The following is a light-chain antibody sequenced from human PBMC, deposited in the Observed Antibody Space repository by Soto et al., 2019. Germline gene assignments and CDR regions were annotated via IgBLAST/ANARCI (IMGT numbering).Light chain of an antibody. CDR3: PSYTSSSTLDV. J-gene: IGLJ1*01. V-gene: IGLV1-44*01. CDR2: GNS. CDR1: SSNIGFNA. Sequence: QSVLTQPPSASGTPGQRVTLSCSGSSSNIGFNAVNWYQQLPGTAPKLLMHGNSQRPSGVPDRFSGSKSGHTASLTISGLQSEDEADYFCPSYTSSSTLDVFGTGTKLTVL.